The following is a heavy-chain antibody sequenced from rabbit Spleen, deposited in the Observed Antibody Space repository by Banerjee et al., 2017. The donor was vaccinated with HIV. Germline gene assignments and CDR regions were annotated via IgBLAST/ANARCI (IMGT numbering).Heavy chain of an antibody. CDR3: ARETYYADYPYSTSGFNL. CDR2: GYPDGIGST. D-gene: IGHD6-1*01. J-gene: IGHJ4*01. V-gene: IGHV1S45*01. Sequence: QEQLEESGGDLVKPEGSLTLTCTASGFSFSTSYYICWVRQAPGKGLEWIGCGYPDGIGSTAYASWAKGRFTISKTSSTTVTLQMTSLTAADTATYFCARETYYADYPYSTSGFNLWGPGTLVTVS. CDR1: GFSFSTSYY.